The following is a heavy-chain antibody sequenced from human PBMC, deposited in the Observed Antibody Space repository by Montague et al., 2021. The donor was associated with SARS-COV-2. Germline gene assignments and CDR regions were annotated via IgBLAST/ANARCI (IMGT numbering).Heavy chain of an antibody. J-gene: IGHJ4*02. CDR3: ATVLEKDYGGYYFDY. V-gene: IGHV1-24*01. CDR2: FDPEDGET. D-gene: IGHD4-17*01. Sequence: SVKVSCKVSGYTLTELSVHWVRQAPGKGLEWMGGFDPEDGETIYAQKFQGRVTMTEDTSTDTAYMELSSLRSEDTAVYYCATVLEKDYGGYYFDYWGQGTLVTVSS. CDR1: GYTLTELS.